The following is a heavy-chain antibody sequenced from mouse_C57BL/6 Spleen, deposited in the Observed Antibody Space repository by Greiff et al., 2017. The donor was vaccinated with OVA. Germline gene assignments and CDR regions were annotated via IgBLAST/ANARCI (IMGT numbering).Heavy chain of an antibody. CDR2: ISSGSSTI. Sequence: EVQVVESGGGLVKPGGSLKLSCAASGFTFSDYGMHWVRQAPEKGLEWVAYISSGSSTIYYADTVKGRFTIASDNAKNTLFLQMTSLRSEDTAMYYCARPGVEDYFDYWGQGTTLTVSS. CDR1: GFTFSDYG. D-gene: IGHD1-1*01. CDR3: ARPGVEDYFDY. V-gene: IGHV5-17*01. J-gene: IGHJ2*01.